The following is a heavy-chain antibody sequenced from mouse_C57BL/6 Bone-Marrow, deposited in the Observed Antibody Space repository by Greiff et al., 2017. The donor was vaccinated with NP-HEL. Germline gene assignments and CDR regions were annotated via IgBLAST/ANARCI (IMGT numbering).Heavy chain of an antibody. D-gene: IGHD3-3*01. J-gene: IGHJ4*01. CDR1: GFTFSSYA. Sequence: EVKLVESGGGLAKPGGSLKLSCAASGFTFSSYAMSWVRQTPEKRLEWVATISDGGSYTYYPDNVKGRFTISRDNAKINLYLQMSHLKSEDTAMYYCARVGREYYAMDYWGQGTSVTGSS. CDR2: ISDGGSYT. V-gene: IGHV5-4*03. CDR3: ARVGREYYAMDY.